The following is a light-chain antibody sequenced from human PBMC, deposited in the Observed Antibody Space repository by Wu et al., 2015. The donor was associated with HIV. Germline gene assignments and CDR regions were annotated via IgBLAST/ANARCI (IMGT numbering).Light chain of an antibody. J-gene: IGKJ2*01. CDR3: QYYGSSPPFN. CDR1: QSISSTY. V-gene: IGKV3-20*01. CDR2: RAS. Sequence: EIVLTQSPGTLSLSLGERASLSCRASQSISSTYLGWYQQKPGQAPRLLIYRASTRATGIPDRFSGSGSGTDFTLTISRLEPEDFAVYYCQYYGSSPPFNFGQGTKLEIK.